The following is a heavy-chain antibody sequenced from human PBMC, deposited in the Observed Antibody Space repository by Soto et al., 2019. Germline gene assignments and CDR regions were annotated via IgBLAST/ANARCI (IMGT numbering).Heavy chain of an antibody. CDR2: ISTYSGNT. Sequence: QVQLVQSGAEVKKPGASVKVSCKASGYTFTNYGISWVRQAPGQGLEWMGWISTYSGNTNYAQKLQGRVSMTIDTTTSAAYMDLRSLRSYDTAVYYFARVVRAGSRPDYWGQGTLVTVSS. V-gene: IGHV1-18*01. CDR1: GYTFTNYG. CDR3: ARVVRAGSRPDY. J-gene: IGHJ4*02. D-gene: IGHD1-1*01.